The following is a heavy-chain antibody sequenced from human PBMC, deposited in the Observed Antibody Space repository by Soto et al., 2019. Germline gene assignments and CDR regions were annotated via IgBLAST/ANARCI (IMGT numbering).Heavy chain of an antibody. CDR2: INPSGGST. CDR3: AREGPRITMIVVVTSNAFDI. Sequence: ASVKVSCKASGYTFTSYYMHWVRQAPVQGLEWMGIINPSGGSTSYAQKFQGRVTMTRDTSTSTVYMELSSLRSEDTAVYYCAREGPRITMIVVVTSNAFDIWGQGTMVTVSS. V-gene: IGHV1-46*01. CDR1: GYTFTSYY. J-gene: IGHJ3*02. D-gene: IGHD3-22*01.